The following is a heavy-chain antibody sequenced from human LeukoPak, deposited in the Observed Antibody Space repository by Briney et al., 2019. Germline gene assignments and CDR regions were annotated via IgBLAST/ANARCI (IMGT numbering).Heavy chain of an antibody. CDR1: GFTFSSYA. CDR2: ISYDGSNK. CDR3: AREQPQGGDAFDI. Sequence: PGGSLRLSCAASGFTFSSYAMHWVRQAPGKGLEWVAVISYDGSNKYYADSVKGRFTISRDNSKNTLYLQMNSLRAEDTAVYYCAREQPQGGDAFDIWGQGTMVTVSS. J-gene: IGHJ3*02. V-gene: IGHV3-30-3*01. D-gene: IGHD1-26*01.